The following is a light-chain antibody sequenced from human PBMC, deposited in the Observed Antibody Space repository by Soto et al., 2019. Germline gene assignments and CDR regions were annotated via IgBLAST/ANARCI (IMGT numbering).Light chain of an antibody. V-gene: IGLV2-14*01. Sequence: QSALTQPASLSGSPGQSITISCTGTSSDIGAYDYVSWFQQHPGKAPKLMISEVNNRPSGVSNRFSGSKSGNTAYLTISGLQVEDEAEYYCETWDIKSHEGVFGGGTKVTVL. CDR1: SSDIGAYDY. J-gene: IGLJ3*02. CDR2: EVN. CDR3: ETWDIKSHEGV.